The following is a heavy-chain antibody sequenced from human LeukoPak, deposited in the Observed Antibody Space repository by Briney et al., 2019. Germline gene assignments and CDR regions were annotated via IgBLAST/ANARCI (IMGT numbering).Heavy chain of an antibody. J-gene: IGHJ4*02. D-gene: IGHD3-10*01. Sequence: SETLSLTCTVSGGSLTSGGYYWSWIRQHPGKGLEWIGYIYYSGSTYYNPSLKSRVTISLDTSKNQFSLKLSSVTAADTAVYYCARLLGYSGTDHYYFDYWGQGTLVTVSS. V-gene: IGHV4-31*03. CDR1: GGSLTSGGYY. CDR2: IYYSGST. CDR3: ARLLGYSGTDHYYFDY.